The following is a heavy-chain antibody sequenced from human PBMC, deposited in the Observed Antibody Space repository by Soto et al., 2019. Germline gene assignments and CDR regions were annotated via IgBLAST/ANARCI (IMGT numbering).Heavy chain of an antibody. CDR1: GVTFGSYW. D-gene: IGHD2-21*02. Sequence: EVQLVESGGGLVQPGGSLRLSCAVSGVTFGSYWMNWVRLIPGKGLEWVAYIKPDGSATYYVDSVKGRFTISRDNAKNSLYLQMNSLRVEDTSVYYWARAGYCGPGCYYYFDYWGQGTLVTFSS. J-gene: IGHJ4*02. CDR2: IKPDGSAT. CDR3: ARAGYCGPGCYYYFDY. V-gene: IGHV3-7*01.